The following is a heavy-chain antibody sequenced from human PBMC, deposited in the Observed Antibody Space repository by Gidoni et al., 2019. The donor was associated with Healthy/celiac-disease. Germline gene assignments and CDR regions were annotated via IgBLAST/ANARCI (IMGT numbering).Heavy chain of an antibody. J-gene: IGHJ5*02. Sequence: QVQLQQWGAGLLKPSETLSLTCAVYGGSFSGYYWSWIRQPPGKGLEWIGEINHSGSTNYNPSLKSRVTISVDTSKNQFSLKLSSVTAADTAVYYCARGGRGPARRVPAATTVFGWFDPWGQGTLVTVSS. CDR1: GGSFSGYY. CDR3: ARGGRGPARRVPAATTVFGWFDP. V-gene: IGHV4-34*01. CDR2: INHSGST. D-gene: IGHD2-2*01.